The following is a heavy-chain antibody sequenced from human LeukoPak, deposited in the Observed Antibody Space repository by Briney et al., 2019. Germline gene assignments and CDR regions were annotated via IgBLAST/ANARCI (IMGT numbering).Heavy chain of an antibody. CDR2: IYTSGST. CDR1: GGSISSYY. D-gene: IGHD5-24*01. CDR3: ARDERGSGPAFDI. Sequence: SETLSLTCTVSGGSISSYYWSWIRQPAGKGLEWIGRIYTSGSTNYNPSLKSRVSISLDKSKNQFSLKLTSVTAADTALYYCARDERGSGPAFDIWGQGTMVTVSS. V-gene: IGHV4-4*07. J-gene: IGHJ3*02.